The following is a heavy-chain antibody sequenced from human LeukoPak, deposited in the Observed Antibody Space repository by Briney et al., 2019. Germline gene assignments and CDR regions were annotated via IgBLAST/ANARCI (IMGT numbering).Heavy chain of an antibody. CDR2: INNDGSST. J-gene: IGHJ3*02. Sequence: GGSLRLSCAASGFTFSSYWMHWVRQAPGKGLVWVSRINNDGSSTSYADSVKGRFTISRDNSKNTLYLQMNSLRAEDTAVYYCARDKKGYCSGGSCYRSAFDIWGQGTMVTVSS. CDR1: GFTFSSYW. D-gene: IGHD2-15*01. V-gene: IGHV3-74*01. CDR3: ARDKKGYCSGGSCYRSAFDI.